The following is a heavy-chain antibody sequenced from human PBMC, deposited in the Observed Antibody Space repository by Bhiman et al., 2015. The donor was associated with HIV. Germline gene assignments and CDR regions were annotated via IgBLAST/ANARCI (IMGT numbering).Heavy chain of an antibody. D-gene: IGHD2-21*01. CDR2: ISYDGSNK. J-gene: IGHJ4*02. CDR1: GFTFSDYA. V-gene: IGHV3-30*19. CDR3: AKDGMWFRAERYFFDY. Sequence: QVQLVDSGGRVVQPGRSLRLSCEASGFTFSDYAMHWVRQAPGKGLEWVAVISYDGSNKYYADSVKGRFTISRDNSKNTLYLQMNSLRADDTAFYFCAKDGMWFRAERYFFDYWGQGTLVTVSS.